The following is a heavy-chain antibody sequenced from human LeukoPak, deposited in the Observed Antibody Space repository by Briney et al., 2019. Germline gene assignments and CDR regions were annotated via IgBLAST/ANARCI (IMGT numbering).Heavy chain of an antibody. J-gene: IGHJ1*01. CDR3: ARAGYCGGDCYRAEYFQH. D-gene: IGHD2-21*02. CDR1: GGTFSSYT. Sequence: GASVKVSCKASGGTFSSYTISWVRQPPGQGLEWMGRIIPILGIANYAQKFQGRVTITADKSTSTAYMELSSLRSEDTAVYYCARAGYCGGDCYRAEYFQHWGQGTLVTVSS. CDR2: IIPILGIA. V-gene: IGHV1-69*02.